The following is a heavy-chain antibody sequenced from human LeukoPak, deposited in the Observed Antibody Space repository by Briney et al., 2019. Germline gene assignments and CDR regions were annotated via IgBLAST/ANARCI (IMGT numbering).Heavy chain of an antibody. CDR2: IYYSGST. V-gene: IGHV4-39*01. CDR1: GGSISSSSYY. CDR3: ARLTNYYDSSGYYPTVFDY. D-gene: IGHD3-22*01. J-gene: IGHJ4*02. Sequence: SETLSLTCTVSGGSISSSSYYWGWIRQPPGKGLEWIGSIYYSGSTYYNPSLKSRVTISVDTSKNQFSLKLSSVTAADTAVYYCARLTNYYDSSGYYPTVFDYWGQGTLVTVSS.